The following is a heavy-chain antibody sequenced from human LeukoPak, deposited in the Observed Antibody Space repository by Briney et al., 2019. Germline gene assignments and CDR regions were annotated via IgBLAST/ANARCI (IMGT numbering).Heavy chain of an antibody. CDR1: GFTFDDYT. CDR3: AKGRSETYYNDFDF. D-gene: IGHD3-10*01. Sequence: GGSLILSCAASGFTFDDYTMHWVRQAPGKGLEWVSGISVNSGTIGYADSVKGRFTISRDNAKNSLYLQMDSLRAEDTALYYCAKGRSETYYNDFDFWGQGTMVTVSS. CDR2: ISVNSGTI. J-gene: IGHJ3*01. V-gene: IGHV3-9*01.